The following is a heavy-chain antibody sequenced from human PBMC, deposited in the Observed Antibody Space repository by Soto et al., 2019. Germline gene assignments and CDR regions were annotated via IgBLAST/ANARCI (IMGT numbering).Heavy chain of an antibody. J-gene: IGHJ4*02. V-gene: IGHV3-23*01. D-gene: IGHD6-19*01. CDR1: GFTFSTYA. CDR2: ISATDGGT. Sequence: EVQLLESGGGLVQPGGSLRLSCAASGFTFSTYAMSWVRQAPGKGLEWVSTISATDGGTYYAHSVKGRFTISRDNSKNTMYLQMNSLRAEDTAVYYCANGESSGWPAFAYLGQGTLVTVSS. CDR3: ANGESSGWPAFAY.